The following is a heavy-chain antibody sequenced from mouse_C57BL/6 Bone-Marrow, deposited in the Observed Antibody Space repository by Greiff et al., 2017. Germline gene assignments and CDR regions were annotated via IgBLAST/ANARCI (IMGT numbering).Heavy chain of an antibody. CDR2: INPNNGGT. Sequence: EVKLQQSGPELVKPGASVKISCKASGYTFTDYYMNWVKQSHGKSLEWIGDINPNNGGTSYNQKFKGKATLTVDTSSSTAYMELRSLTSEDSAVYYCAAAQALFAYWGQGTLVTVSA. CDR1: GYTFTDYY. D-gene: IGHD3-2*02. J-gene: IGHJ3*01. CDR3: AAAQALFAY. V-gene: IGHV1-26*01.